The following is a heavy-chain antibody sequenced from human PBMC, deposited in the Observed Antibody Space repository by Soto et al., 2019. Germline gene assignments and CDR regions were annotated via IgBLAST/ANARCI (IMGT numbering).Heavy chain of an antibody. Sequence: PGGSLRLSCAASGFTFSSYAMSWVRQAPGKGLEWVSATSGNGGSTYYADSVKGRFTISRDNSKNTLFLQMDSLRAEDTAVYYCAKDRVAAAGRIFDYWGQGALVTVSS. J-gene: IGHJ4*02. D-gene: IGHD6-13*01. CDR3: AKDRVAAAGRIFDY. CDR2: TSGNGGST. V-gene: IGHV3-23*01. CDR1: GFTFSSYA.